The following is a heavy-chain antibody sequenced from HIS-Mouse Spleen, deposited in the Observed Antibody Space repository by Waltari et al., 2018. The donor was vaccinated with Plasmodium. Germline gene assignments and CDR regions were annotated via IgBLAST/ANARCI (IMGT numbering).Heavy chain of an antibody. J-gene: IGHJ4*02. CDR3: ARLRYSYGYFDY. CDR1: GGSISSSY. CDR2: IYYSGST. D-gene: IGHD5-18*01. V-gene: IGHV4-59*08. Sequence: QVQLQESGPGLVKPSETLSLTCPVSGGSISSSYWTWTRQPPGKGLEWIGYIYYSGSTNYNPSLKSRVTISVDTSKNQFSLKLSSVTAADTAVYYCARLRYSYGYFDYWGQGTLVTVSS.